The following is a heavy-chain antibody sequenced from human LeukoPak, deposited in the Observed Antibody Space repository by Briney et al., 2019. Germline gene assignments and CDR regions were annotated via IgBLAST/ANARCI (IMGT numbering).Heavy chain of an antibody. D-gene: IGHD3-10*01. CDR3: ARESYYYGSGSYDQFDY. Sequence: GGSLRLSCAASGFTFSSYAMHWVRQAPGKGLEWVAVISYDGSNKYYADSVKGRFTISRDNSKNTLYLQMNSLRAEDTAVYYCARESYYYGSGSYDQFDYWGQGTLVTVSS. CDR1: GFTFSSYA. CDR2: ISYDGSNK. V-gene: IGHV3-30-3*01. J-gene: IGHJ4*02.